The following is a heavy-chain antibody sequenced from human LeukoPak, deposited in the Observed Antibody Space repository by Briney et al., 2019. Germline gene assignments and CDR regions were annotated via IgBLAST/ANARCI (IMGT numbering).Heavy chain of an antibody. CDR1: GGSFSGYY. D-gene: IGHD2-15*01. CDR3: AGRCSVGSCSMPR. Sequence: SETLSLTCAVYGGSFSGYYWSWIRQPPGKGLEWIGEINHSGSTNYNPSLKSRVTISVDTSKNQFSLKLSSVTAADTAVYYCAGRCSVGSCSMPRWGQGTLVTVSS. J-gene: IGHJ4*02. V-gene: IGHV4-34*01. CDR2: INHSGST.